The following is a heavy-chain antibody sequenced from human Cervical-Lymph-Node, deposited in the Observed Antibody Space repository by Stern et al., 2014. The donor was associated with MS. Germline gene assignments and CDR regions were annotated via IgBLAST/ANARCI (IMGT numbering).Heavy chain of an antibody. CDR2: ITVSGANT. J-gene: IGHJ4*02. V-gene: IGHV3-23*04. D-gene: IGHD5-18*01. CDR1: GLTFTNYP. Sequence: EVQLVESGGGLVQPGGSPRLSCAASGLTFTNYPLSWVRQAPGKGLEWVSSITVSGANTYSADSVKGRFTISRDNSKNTLYLHMSSLRAEDTAVYYCATNPVNSFGFVYRYFDYWGQGTLVTVSS. CDR3: ATNPVNSFGFVYRYFDY.